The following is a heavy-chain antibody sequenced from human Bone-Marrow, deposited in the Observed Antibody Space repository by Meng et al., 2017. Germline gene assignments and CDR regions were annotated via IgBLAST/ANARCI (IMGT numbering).Heavy chain of an antibody. CDR3: ARNRPVVVVAGSLDP. CDR2: IKADGTET. V-gene: IGHV3-7*01. CDR1: GFTFDDYA. Sequence: GESLKISCAASGFTFDDYAMHWVRQAPGKGLEWVANIKADGTETFYADAVKGRFTIYRDNAKKSVYLQMNSLRAEDTAVYYCARNRPVVVVAGSLDPWGQGTLVTVSS. J-gene: IGHJ5*02. D-gene: IGHD2-15*01.